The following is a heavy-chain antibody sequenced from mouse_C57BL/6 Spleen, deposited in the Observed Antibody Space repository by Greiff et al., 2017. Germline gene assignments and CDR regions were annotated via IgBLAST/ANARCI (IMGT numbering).Heavy chain of an antibody. J-gene: IGHJ2*01. V-gene: IGHV1-26*01. D-gene: IGHD4-1*01. Sequence: EVQLQQSGPELVKPGASVKISCKASGYTFTDYYMNWVKQSHGKSLEWIGDINPNNGGTSYNQKFKGKATLTVDKSSSTAYMELRSLTSEDSAVYYCAREGTGLDYGGQGTTLTVSS. CDR3: AREGTGLDY. CDR1: GYTFTDYY. CDR2: INPNNGGT.